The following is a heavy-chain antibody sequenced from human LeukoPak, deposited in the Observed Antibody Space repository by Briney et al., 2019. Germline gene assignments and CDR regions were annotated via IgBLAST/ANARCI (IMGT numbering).Heavy chain of an antibody. CDR3: AKDLYDSSGSRYDY. V-gene: IGHV3-23*01. D-gene: IGHD3-22*01. Sequence: GGSLRLSCAASGFTFSSYAMSWVRQAPGKGLEWVSALSDSGGSTYYADSVKGRFTISRDNSKNTLCLQMNSLRAEDTAVYYCAKDLYDSSGSRYDYWGQGTLVTVSS. J-gene: IGHJ4*02. CDR1: GFTFSSYA. CDR2: LSDSGGST.